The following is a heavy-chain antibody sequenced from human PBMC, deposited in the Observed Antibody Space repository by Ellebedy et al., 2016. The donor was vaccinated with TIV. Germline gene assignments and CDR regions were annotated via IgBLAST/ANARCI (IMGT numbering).Heavy chain of an antibody. CDR1: GDSISPYY. D-gene: IGHD2-15*01. Sequence: MPSETLSLTCTVSGDSISPYYWTWVRQPPGKVLEWIGYIYYTGTTHYNPSLKSRVTISVDTSKNQFSLNLSSVTAADTAVYYCARLSGGSCYSCYWFDPWGQGTLVTVSS. J-gene: IGHJ5*02. V-gene: IGHV4-59*08. CDR3: ARLSGGSCYSCYWFDP. CDR2: IYYTGTT.